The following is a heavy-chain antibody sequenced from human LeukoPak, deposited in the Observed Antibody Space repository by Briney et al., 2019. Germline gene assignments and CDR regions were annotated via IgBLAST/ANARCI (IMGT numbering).Heavy chain of an antibody. CDR2: IFYSGST. J-gene: IGHJ4*02. V-gene: IGHV4-39*07. CDR3: ARGMRNDY. CDR1: GGSISTNLYY. Sequence: SETLSLTCTVSGGSISTNLYYWAWIRQPPGKGLEWIANIFYSGSTYYNPSLKSRVTISVDTPKNQFSLKLTSVTAADTAVYYCARGMRNDYWGQGTLVTVSS.